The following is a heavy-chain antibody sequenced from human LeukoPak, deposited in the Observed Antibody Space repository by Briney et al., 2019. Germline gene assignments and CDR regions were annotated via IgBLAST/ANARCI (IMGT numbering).Heavy chain of an antibody. Sequence: RGSLRLSCAASGFTFSSYSMNWVRQAPGKGLEWVSYISSGGSSIYYADSVKGRFTISRDNAKNSLYLQMNSLRAEDTAVYYCARDRYGGTPFDYWGQGTLVTVSS. CDR3: ARDRYGGTPFDY. CDR1: GFTFSSYS. D-gene: IGHD4-23*01. V-gene: IGHV3-48*01. CDR2: ISSGGSSI. J-gene: IGHJ4*02.